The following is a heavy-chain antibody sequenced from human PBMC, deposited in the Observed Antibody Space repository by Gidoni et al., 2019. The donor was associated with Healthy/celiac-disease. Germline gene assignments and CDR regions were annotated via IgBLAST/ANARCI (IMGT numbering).Heavy chain of an antibody. V-gene: IGHV3-30-3*01. D-gene: IGHD1-26*01. Sequence: QVQLVESGGGVVQPGRSLRLSCAASGFTFSSYAMHWVRQAPGKGLEWVAVISYDGSNKYYADSVKGRFTISRDNSKNTLYLQMNSLRAEDTAVYYCARSLSGSYSYYGMDVWGQGTTVTVSS. CDR2: ISYDGSNK. CDR1: GFTFSSYA. J-gene: IGHJ6*02. CDR3: ARSLSGSYSYYGMDV.